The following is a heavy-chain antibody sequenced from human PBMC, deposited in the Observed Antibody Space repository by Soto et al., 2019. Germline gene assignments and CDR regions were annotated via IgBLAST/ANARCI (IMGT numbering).Heavy chain of an antibody. D-gene: IGHD3-3*01. Sequence: ASVKVSCKASGYTFTSYGISWVRQAPGQGPEWVGWVSAHIGTTYYAQKLQGRVTMTADTSTNTAYMELRSLRSDDTAVYYCARGERLYYFYYGMDVWGQGSTVTVSS. CDR2: VSAHIGTT. V-gene: IGHV1-18*01. CDR1: GYTFTSYG. CDR3: ARGERLYYFYYGMDV. J-gene: IGHJ6*02.